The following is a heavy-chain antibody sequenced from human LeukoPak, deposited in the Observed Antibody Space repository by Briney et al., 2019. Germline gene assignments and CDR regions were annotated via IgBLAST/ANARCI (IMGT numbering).Heavy chain of an antibody. CDR2: IKEDGSQI. CDR1: GFTFRDYW. J-gene: IGHJ4*02. CDR3: AKHKIAWRTFDR. Sequence: PGGSLRLSCVASGFTFRDYWMTWVRQAPGKGLEWVANIKEDGSQINHVDSVKGRFTISRDNAKNSLYLQMNSLRVEDTAVYYCAKHKIAWRTFDRWGQGTLVTVSS. V-gene: IGHV3-7*01. D-gene: IGHD1/OR15-1a*01.